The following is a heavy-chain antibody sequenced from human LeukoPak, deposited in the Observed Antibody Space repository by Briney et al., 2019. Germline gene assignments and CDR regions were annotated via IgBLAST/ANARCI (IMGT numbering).Heavy chain of an antibody. CDR1: GGSISYSSYY. D-gene: IGHD6-19*01. CDR3: ARLRDGYSSGPYFDY. CDR2: IYYSGGT. V-gene: IGHV4-39*01. J-gene: IGHJ4*02. Sequence: PSETLSLTCTVSGGSISYSSYYWGWIRQPPGKGLEWIGSIYYSGGTYYNPSLKSRVTISVDTSKNQFSLKLSSVTAADTAVYYCARLRDGYSSGPYFDYWGQGTLVTVSS.